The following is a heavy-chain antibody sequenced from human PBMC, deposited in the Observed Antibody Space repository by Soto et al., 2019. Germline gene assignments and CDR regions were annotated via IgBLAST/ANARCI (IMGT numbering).Heavy chain of an antibody. V-gene: IGHV3-49*04. CDR3: TRTKKGYSGYGTSYYYGMDV. D-gene: IGHD5-12*01. CDR1: GFTFGDYA. CDR2: IRSKAYGGTT. J-gene: IGHJ6*02. Sequence: GGSLRLSCTASGFTFGDYAMIWVRQAPGKGLEWVGFIRSKAYGGTTEYAASVKGRFTISRDDSKSIAYLQMNSLKTEDTAVYYCTRTKKGYSGYGTSYYYGMDVWGQGTTVTV.